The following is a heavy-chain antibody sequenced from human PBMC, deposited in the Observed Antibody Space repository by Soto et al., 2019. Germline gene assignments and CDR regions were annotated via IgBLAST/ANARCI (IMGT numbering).Heavy chain of an antibody. CDR2: ISWDGGST. D-gene: IGHD1-26*01. CDR1: GFTFDDYT. CDR3: AKDNSLDAFDI. J-gene: IGHJ3*02. V-gene: IGHV3-43*01. Sequence: GGSLRLSCAASGFTFDDYTMHWVRQAPGKGLEWVSLISWDGGSTYYADSVKGRFTIPRDNSKNSLYLQMNSLRTEDTALYYCAKDNSLDAFDIWGQGTMVTVSS.